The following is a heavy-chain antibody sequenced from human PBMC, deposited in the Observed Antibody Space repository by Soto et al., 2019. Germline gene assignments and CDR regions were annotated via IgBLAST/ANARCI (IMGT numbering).Heavy chain of an antibody. J-gene: IGHJ6*02. CDR1: GGTFSSYA. CDR2: IIPIFGTA. CDR3: ARDGRTISGVVTLDREATQGMDV. D-gene: IGHD3-3*01. V-gene: IGHV1-69*13. Sequence: SVKVSCKASGGTFSSYAISWVRQAPGQGLEWMGGIIPIFGTANYAQKFQGRVTITADESTSTAYMELSSLRSEDTAVYYCARDGRTISGVVTLDREATQGMDVWGQGTTVTVSS.